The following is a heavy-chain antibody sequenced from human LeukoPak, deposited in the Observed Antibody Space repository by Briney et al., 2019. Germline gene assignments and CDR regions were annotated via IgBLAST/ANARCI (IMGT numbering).Heavy chain of an antibody. J-gene: IGHJ4*02. V-gene: IGHV3-66*01. Sequence: SGGSLRLSCAVSGFIVSSNHMNWARQAPGKGLECVSAIYGDGRTNYADSVKGTFTISRDNSKNTLYLQMNSLRAEDTAVYYCARDVGGDGFISFDYWGLGTLVTVSS. D-gene: IGHD5-24*01. CDR3: ARDVGGDGFISFDY. CDR2: IYGDGRT. CDR1: GFIVSSNH.